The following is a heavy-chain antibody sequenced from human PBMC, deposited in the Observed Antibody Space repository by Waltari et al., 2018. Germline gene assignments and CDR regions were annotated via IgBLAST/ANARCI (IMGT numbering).Heavy chain of an antibody. J-gene: IGHJ4*02. V-gene: IGHV1-69*02. Sequence: QVQLVQSGAEVKKPGSSVKVSCKASGGTFSSYTIGWVRQATGQGLEWMGRIIPILCIANYAQKFQGRVTITAYKSTSTAYMERSSPRAEDTAVYYCARPQWLGELTNWGQVTLVTVSS. D-gene: IGHD6-19*01. CDR3: ARPQWLGELTN. CDR2: IIPILCIA. CDR1: GGTFSSYT.